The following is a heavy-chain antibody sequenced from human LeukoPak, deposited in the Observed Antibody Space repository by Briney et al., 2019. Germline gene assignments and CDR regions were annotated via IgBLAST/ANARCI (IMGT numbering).Heavy chain of an antibody. Sequence: GGSLRLSCAASGFTFSSYSMNWVRQAPGKGLEWVSSISSSSSYIYYADSVKGRFTISRDNAKNSLYLQMNSLRAEDTAVYYCARDPFAVATSYNWFDPWGQGTLVTVSS. D-gene: IGHD5-12*01. J-gene: IGHJ5*02. V-gene: IGHV3-21*01. CDR3: ARDPFAVATSYNWFDP. CDR1: GFTFSSYS. CDR2: ISSSSSYI.